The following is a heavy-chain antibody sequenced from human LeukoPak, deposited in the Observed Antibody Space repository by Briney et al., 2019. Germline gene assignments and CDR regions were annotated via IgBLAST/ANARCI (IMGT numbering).Heavy chain of an antibody. CDR2: ISYSGST. D-gene: IGHD1-26*01. J-gene: IGHJ3*02. Sequence: SETLSLTCSVSRGSISSSGFYWGWIRQPPGKGLEWIGSISYSGSTFYNPSLKSRVTISVDTSKNQFSLKLNSATAADSAVYYCARQGLGGTYSNDAFDIWGQGTMVTVSS. CDR3: ARQGLGGTYSNDAFDI. V-gene: IGHV4-39*01. CDR1: RGSISSSGFY.